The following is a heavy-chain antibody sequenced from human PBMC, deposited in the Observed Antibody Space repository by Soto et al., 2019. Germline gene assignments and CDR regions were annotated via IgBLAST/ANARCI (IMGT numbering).Heavy chain of an antibody. V-gene: IGHV3-48*03. D-gene: IGHD3-3*01. Sequence: EVQLVESGGGLVQPGGSLRLSCAASGFTFSSYEMNWVRQAPGKGLEWVSYISSSGSTIYYADSVKGRFTISRDNAKNSLYLQMNSLRAEDTAVYYCAKDLYYDFWSGYSLDYWGQGTLVTVSS. CDR1: GFTFSSYE. CDR2: ISSSGSTI. J-gene: IGHJ4*02. CDR3: AKDLYYDFWSGYSLDY.